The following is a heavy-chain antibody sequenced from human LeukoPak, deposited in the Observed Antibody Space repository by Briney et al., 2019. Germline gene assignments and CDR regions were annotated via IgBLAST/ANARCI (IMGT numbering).Heavy chain of an antibody. Sequence: SETLSLTCTVSGGPISSYYWSWIRQPPGKGLEWIGYVYYSGNTNYNPSLKSRVTISVDTSKNQFSLKLSSVTAADTAVYYCARGGTNQLSQAFDIWGQGQWSPSLQ. J-gene: IGHJ3*02. V-gene: IGHV4-59*01. CDR3: ARGGTNQLSQAFDI. CDR2: VYYSGNT. CDR1: GGPISSYY. D-gene: IGHD2-2*01.